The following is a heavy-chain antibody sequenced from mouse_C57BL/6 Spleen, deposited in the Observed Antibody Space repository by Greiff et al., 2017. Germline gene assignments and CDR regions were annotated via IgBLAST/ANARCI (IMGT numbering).Heavy chain of an antibody. CDR2: ISGGGGNT. D-gene: IGHD1-1*01. CDR1: GFTFSSYT. J-gene: IGHJ3*01. Sequence: EVQVVESGGGLVKPGGSLKLSCAASGFTFSSYTMSWVRQTPEKRLEWVATISGGGGNTYYPDSVKGRFTISRDNAKNTLYLQMSSLRSEDTALXYCARHTGGAWFAYWGPGTLVTVSA. CDR3: ARHTGGAWFAY. V-gene: IGHV5-9*01.